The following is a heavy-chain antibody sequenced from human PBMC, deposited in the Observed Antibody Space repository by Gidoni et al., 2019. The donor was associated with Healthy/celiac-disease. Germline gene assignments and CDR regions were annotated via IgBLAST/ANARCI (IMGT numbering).Heavy chain of an antibody. CDR1: GSTFTGYY. CDR3: ARDWWELYGYFQH. Sequence: QVQLVQSGAEVKKPGASVQVSCKASGSTFTGYYLHWVRQAPGQGLEWMGWINPNSGGTNYAQKFQGRVTMTRDTSISTAYMELSRLRFDDTAVYYCARDWWELYGYFQHWGQGTLVIVSS. V-gene: IGHV1-2*02. D-gene: IGHD1-26*01. CDR2: INPNSGGT. J-gene: IGHJ1*01.